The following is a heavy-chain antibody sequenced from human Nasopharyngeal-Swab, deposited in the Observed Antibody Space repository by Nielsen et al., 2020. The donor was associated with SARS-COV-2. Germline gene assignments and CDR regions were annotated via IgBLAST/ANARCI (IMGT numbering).Heavy chain of an antibody. Sequence: SVKVSCKVSGYTLTVLPIHWVRQAPGKGLEWMGTVVPEDGEPIYAQNFQGRVTMTEDTSTYTAYLELSSLRSEDTAVYYCASEGSGVFGVVIYAFDIWGPGTLVTVSS. CDR2: VVPEDGEP. V-gene: IGHV1-24*01. CDR3: ASEGSGVFGVVIYAFDI. CDR1: GYTLTVLP. J-gene: IGHJ3*02. D-gene: IGHD3-3*01.